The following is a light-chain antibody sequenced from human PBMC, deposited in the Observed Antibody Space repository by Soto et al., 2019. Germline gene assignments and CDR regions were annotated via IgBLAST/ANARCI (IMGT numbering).Light chain of an antibody. Sequence: QSALTQPASVSGSPGQSITISCTGTSSDIGDYNYVSWYQQYPGKVPKLVIYDVSHRPSGVSNRFSGSKSGNTASLTISGPQAEAEADYCSSSTTTTSLVVFGGGTKLTVL. CDR2: DVS. V-gene: IGLV2-14*01. CDR3: SSSTTTTSLVV. CDR1: SSDIGDYNY. J-gene: IGLJ3*02.